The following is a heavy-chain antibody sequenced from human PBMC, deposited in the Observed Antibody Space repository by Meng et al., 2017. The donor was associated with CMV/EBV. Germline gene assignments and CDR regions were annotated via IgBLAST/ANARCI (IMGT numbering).Heavy chain of an antibody. CDR2: ISAYNGNT. CDR1: GYTFTSYG. Sequence: GESLKISCKTSGYTFTSYGITWVRQAPGQGLEWMGWISAYNGNTNYAQKLQGRVTMTTDTSTSTAYMDLRDLRFDDTAVYYCARARVDNVLTGYLPQGDVYYYGMDVWGLGTTVTVSS. V-gene: IGHV1-18*01. CDR3: ARARVDNVLTGYLPQGDVYYYGMDV. J-gene: IGHJ6*02. D-gene: IGHD3-9*01.